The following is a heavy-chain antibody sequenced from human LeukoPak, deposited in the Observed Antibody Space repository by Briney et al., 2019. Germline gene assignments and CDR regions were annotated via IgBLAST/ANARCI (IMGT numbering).Heavy chain of an antibody. Sequence: PGGSLRLSCAASGFTFSNYAMTWVRQAPGKGLEWVSGITDTGFATFYADSVRGRFTISRDNSRKTLYLQMDSLRAEDTAVYYCARAGFCSTTTCYNPFDYWGQGTLVTVSS. CDR2: ITDTGFAT. CDR3: ARAGFCSTTTCYNPFDY. D-gene: IGHD2-2*01. J-gene: IGHJ4*02. CDR1: GFTFSNYA. V-gene: IGHV3-23*01.